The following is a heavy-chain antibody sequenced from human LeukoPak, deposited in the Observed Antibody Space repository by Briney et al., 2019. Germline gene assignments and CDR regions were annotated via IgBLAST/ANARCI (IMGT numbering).Heavy chain of an antibody. CDR3: AKDRYYDLNYFDS. Sequence: GGSLRLSCAASGFTFYNYAMSWVRQAPGKGLEWVSGISANGGHTYYTDFVKGRFNISRDISKNTLYLQMNSLRAEDTAVYYCAKDRYYDLNYFDSWGQGTLVTVPS. J-gene: IGHJ4*02. CDR2: ISANGGHT. D-gene: IGHD1-26*01. CDR1: GFTFYNYA. V-gene: IGHV3-23*01.